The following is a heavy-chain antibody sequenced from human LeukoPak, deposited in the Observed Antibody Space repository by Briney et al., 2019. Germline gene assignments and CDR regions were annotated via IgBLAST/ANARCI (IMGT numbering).Heavy chain of an antibody. CDR3: ARRRGSSWLTHFDY. D-gene: IGHD6-13*01. CDR2: IYYSGSI. Sequence: PSETLSLTCTVSGASISSYYWSWIRQPPGKGLEWIGDIYYSGSIKYNPSLKSRVTMSVDTSKNQFSLKLSSVTAADTAVYYCARRRGSSWLTHFDYWGQGTLVTVSS. CDR1: GASISSYY. J-gene: IGHJ4*02. V-gene: IGHV4-59*01.